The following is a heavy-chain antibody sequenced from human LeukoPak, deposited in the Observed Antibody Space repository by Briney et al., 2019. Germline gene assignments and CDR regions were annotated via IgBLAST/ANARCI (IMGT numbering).Heavy chain of an antibody. V-gene: IGHV1-2*06. CDR3: AKKSPDSSGNPAYD. Sequence: ASVKVSCKASGYTFTGYYMHWVRQAPGQGLEWMGRINPNSGGTNYAQKFQGRVTMTRDTSISTAYMELSRLRSDDTAVYYCAKKSPDSSGNPAYDWGQGTLVTVSS. J-gene: IGHJ4*02. D-gene: IGHD4-23*01. CDR1: GYTFTGYY. CDR2: INPNSGGT.